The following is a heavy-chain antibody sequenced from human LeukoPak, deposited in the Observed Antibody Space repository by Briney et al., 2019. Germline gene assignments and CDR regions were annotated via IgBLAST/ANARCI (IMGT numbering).Heavy chain of an antibody. J-gene: IGHJ4*02. CDR3: APVLLWFGELAHY. V-gene: IGHV1-24*01. D-gene: IGHD3-10*01. Sequence: ASVKVSCKVSGYTLTELSMHWVRQAPGKGLEWMGGFDSEDGETIYAQKFQGRVTMTEDTSTDTAYMELSSLRSEDTAVYYCAPVLLWFGELAHYWGQGTLVTVSS. CDR2: FDSEDGET. CDR1: GYTLTELS.